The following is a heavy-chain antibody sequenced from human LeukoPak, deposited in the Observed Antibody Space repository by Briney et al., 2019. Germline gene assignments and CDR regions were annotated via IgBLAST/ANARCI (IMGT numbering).Heavy chain of an antibody. V-gene: IGHV4-34*01. CDR2: INHSGST. CDR3: ARDDRGVDY. J-gene: IGHJ4*02. D-gene: IGHD3-3*01. CDR1: VGSFSGYY. Sequence: SETLSLTCAVYVGSFSGYYWSWIRQPPGKGLEWIGEINHSGSTNYNPSLKSRVTISVDTSKNQFSLKLSSVTAADTAVYYCARDDRGVDYWGQGTLVTVSS.